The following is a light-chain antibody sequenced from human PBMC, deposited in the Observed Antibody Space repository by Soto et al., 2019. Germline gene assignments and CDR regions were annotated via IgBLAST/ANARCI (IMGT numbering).Light chain of an antibody. Sequence: EIVLTQSPATLSLSPGERATLSCSASQSVSSYLAWYQQKPGQAPRLLIYDASNRATGIPARFSCSGSGTDFTLNISSLEPEDFAVYYCQQRSNWPLTFGGGTKVEIK. V-gene: IGKV3-11*01. CDR2: DAS. CDR3: QQRSNWPLT. J-gene: IGKJ4*02. CDR1: QSVSSY.